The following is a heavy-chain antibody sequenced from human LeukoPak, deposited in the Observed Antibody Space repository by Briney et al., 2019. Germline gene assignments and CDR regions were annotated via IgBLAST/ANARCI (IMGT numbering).Heavy chain of an antibody. Sequence: GGSLRLSCAASGFTFSIYWMSWVRQAPGKGLEWVAVISYDGSNKYYADSVKGRFTISRDNSKNTLYLQMNSLRAEDTAMYYCARPIFWSGYQSFDYWGQGTLVTVSS. J-gene: IGHJ4*02. CDR2: ISYDGSNK. CDR1: GFTFSIYW. D-gene: IGHD3-3*01. CDR3: ARPIFWSGYQSFDY. V-gene: IGHV3-30-3*01.